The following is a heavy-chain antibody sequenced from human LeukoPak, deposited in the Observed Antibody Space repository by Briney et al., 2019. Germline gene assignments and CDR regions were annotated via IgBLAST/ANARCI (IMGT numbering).Heavy chain of an antibody. V-gene: IGHV1-18*01. J-gene: IGHJ4*02. D-gene: IGHD2-2*01. CDR3: ARDPHVVVPAAFFDY. CDR2: ISAYNGNT. Sequence: ASVKVSCKASGYTFTSYGISWVRQAPGQGLEWMGWISAYNGNTSYAQKLQGRVTMTTDTSTSTAYMELRSLRSDDTAVYYCARDPHVVVPAAFFDYWGQGTLVTVSS. CDR1: GYTFTSYG.